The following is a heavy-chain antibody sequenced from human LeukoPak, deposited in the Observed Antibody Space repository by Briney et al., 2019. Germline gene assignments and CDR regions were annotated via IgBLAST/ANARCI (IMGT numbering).Heavy chain of an antibody. CDR1: GGTFSGYA. Sequence: SVKVSCKASGGTFSGYAISWVRQAPGQGLEWMGRIIPILGIANYAQKFQGRVTITADKSTSTAYMELSSLRSEDTAVYYCARARPYYYDSSGHSDGTLDYWGQGTLVTVSS. V-gene: IGHV1-69*04. CDR3: ARARPYYYDSSGHSDGTLDY. D-gene: IGHD3-22*01. J-gene: IGHJ4*02. CDR2: IIPILGIA.